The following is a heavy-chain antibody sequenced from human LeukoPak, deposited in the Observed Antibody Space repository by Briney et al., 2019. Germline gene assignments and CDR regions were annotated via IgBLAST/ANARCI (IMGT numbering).Heavy chain of an antibody. D-gene: IGHD4-17*01. V-gene: IGHV3-33*01. J-gene: IGHJ4*02. CDR1: GFTFSSYG. Sequence: QAGGSLRLSCAASGFTFSSYGMHWVRQAPGKGLEWVAVIWYDGSNKYYADSVKGLFTISRDNSKNTLYLQMNSLRAEDTAVYYCARDIGTTVPVYWGQGTLVTVSS. CDR3: ARDIGTTVPVY. CDR2: IWYDGSNK.